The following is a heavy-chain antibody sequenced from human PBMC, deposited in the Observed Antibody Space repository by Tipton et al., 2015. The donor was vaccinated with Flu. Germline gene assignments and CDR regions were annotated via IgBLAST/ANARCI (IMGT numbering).Heavy chain of an antibody. D-gene: IGHD3-3*01. CDR2: IYSTGMT. J-gene: IGHJ4*02. CDR3: ATLRFLEWSPARTLDY. CDR1: GGSVSSGSYY. V-gene: IGHV4-61*02. Sequence: GLVKPSQTLSLTCSVSGGSVSSGSYYWSWIRQPAGKALEWIGRIYSTGMTKYNPSLKSQVTISLDTSKNQFSLKLSSVTAADTAVYYCATLRFLEWSPARTLDYWGQGTLVTVSS.